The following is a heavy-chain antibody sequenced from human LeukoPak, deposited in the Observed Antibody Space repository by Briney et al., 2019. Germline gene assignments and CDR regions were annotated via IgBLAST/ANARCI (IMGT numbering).Heavy chain of an antibody. CDR1: GGSISSGDYY. D-gene: IGHD6-13*01. V-gene: IGHV4-30-4*01. CDR2: IYYSGST. Sequence: PSQTLSLTCTVSGGSISSGDYYWSWIRQPPGKGLEWIGYIYYSGSTYYNPSLKSRVTISVDTSKNQFSLKLSSVTAADTAVYYCARLYSSSWQFDYWGQGTLVTVSS. J-gene: IGHJ4*02. CDR3: ARLYSSSWQFDY.